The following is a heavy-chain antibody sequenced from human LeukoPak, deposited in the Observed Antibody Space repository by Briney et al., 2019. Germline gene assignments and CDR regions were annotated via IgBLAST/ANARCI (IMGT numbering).Heavy chain of an antibody. CDR3: AKDRAGARARNAFDI. Sequence: PGGSLRLSYAASGFTFSSYAMSWVRQAPGKGLEWVSAISGSGGSTYYADSVKGRFTISRDNSKNTLYLQMNSLRAEDTAVYYCAKDRAGARARNAFDIWGQGTMVTVSS. CDR2: ISGSGGST. D-gene: IGHD1-26*01. V-gene: IGHV3-23*01. CDR1: GFTFSSYA. J-gene: IGHJ3*02.